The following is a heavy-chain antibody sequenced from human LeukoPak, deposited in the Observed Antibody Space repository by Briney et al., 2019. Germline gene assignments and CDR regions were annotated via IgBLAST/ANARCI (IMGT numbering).Heavy chain of an antibody. CDR1: GGSISSYY. CDR3: ASRPRIGEPLFDY. CDR2: IYYSGST. V-gene: IGHV4-59*01. Sequence: SETLSLTCTVSGGSISSYYWSWTRQPPGKGLEWIGYIYYSGSTNYNPSLKSRVTISVDTSKNQFSLKLSSVTAADTAVYYCASRPRIGEPLFDYWGQGTLVTVSS. D-gene: IGHD3-16*02. J-gene: IGHJ4*02.